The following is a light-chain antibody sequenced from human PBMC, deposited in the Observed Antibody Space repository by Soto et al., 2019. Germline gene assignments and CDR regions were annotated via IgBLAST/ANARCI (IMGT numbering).Light chain of an antibody. CDR3: QQYNNWPRT. J-gene: IGKJ1*01. V-gene: IGKV3-15*01. CDR2: GTS. CDR1: QSVNSN. Sequence: EIVMTQSPATLSLSPEERATLSCRASQSVNSNLAWYQQKAGQAPRLLIYGTSTRATGIPARFSGSGSGTDFTLTISSLQFEDFAVYYCQQYNNWPRTFGQGTKVDIK.